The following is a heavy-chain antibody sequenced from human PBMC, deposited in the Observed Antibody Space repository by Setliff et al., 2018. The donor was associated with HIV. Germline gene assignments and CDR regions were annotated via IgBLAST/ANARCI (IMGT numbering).Heavy chain of an antibody. CDR2: ISGDNGKT. CDR3: ARQGRKVLEWFPPRGPMDV. V-gene: IGHV1-18*01. D-gene: IGHD3-3*01. J-gene: IGHJ6*04. Sequence: ASVKVSCKASGYTFTSYGISWVRQAPGQGLEWMGWISGDNGKTNYEQTFQGRVTMTTDTSTSTASMELRSLRSDDTAVYYCARQGRKVLEWFPPRGPMDVWGKGTTVTVSS. CDR1: GYTFTSYG.